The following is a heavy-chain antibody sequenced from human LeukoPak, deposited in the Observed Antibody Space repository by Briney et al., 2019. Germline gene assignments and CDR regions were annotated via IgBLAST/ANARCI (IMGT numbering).Heavy chain of an antibody. CDR3: ANIEAVYGDYGYMDV. CDR1: GFTFSSYA. Sequence: GGSLRLSCAASGFTFSSYAMSWVRQAPGKGLEWVSAISGSGGSTYYADSVKGRFTISRDNSKNTLYLQMNSLRAEDTAVYYCANIEAVYGDYGYMDVWGKGTTVTVSS. CDR2: ISGSGGST. J-gene: IGHJ6*03. D-gene: IGHD4-17*01. V-gene: IGHV3-23*01.